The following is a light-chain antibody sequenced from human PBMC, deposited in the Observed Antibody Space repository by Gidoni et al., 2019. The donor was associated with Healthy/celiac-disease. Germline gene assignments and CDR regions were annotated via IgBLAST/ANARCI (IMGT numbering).Light chain of an antibody. CDR2: AAS. CDR1: PSISSY. CDR3: QQSYSTPCS. J-gene: IGKJ2*04. V-gene: IGKV1-39*01. Sequence: DIQMTQSPSSLSASVGDRVTITCRASPSISSYLNWYQQKPGKAPKLLIYAASSLQSGVPSRFSGSGSATDFTLTISSLQPEDFATYYCQQSYSTPCSFGQGTKLEIK.